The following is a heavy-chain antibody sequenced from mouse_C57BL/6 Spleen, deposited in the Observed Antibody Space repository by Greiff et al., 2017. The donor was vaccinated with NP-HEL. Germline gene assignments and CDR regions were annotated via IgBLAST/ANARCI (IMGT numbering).Heavy chain of an antibody. CDR1: GFTFSSYA. J-gene: IGHJ2*01. V-gene: IGHV5-4*01. CDR3: AREEGYYGNPYDY. CDR2: ISDGGSYT. Sequence: EVKLQESGGGLVKPGGSLKLSCAASGFTFSSYAMSWVRQTPEKRLEWVATISDGGSYTYYPDNVKGRFTISRDNAKNNLYLQMSHLKSEDTAMYYCAREEGYYGNPYDYWGQGTTLTVSS. D-gene: IGHD2-1*01.